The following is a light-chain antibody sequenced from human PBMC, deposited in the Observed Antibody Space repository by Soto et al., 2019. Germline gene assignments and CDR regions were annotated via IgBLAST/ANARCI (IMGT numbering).Light chain of an antibody. V-gene: IGLV2-14*01. CDR3: SSYTSSNTCV. CDR1: SSDVGSSNY. CDR2: EVT. Sequence: QSVLTQPASVSGSPGQSITISCTGTSSDVGSSNYVSWYRQHPGKAPKLMIFEVTNRPSGVSNRFSGSKSGNTASLTISGLQAEDEADYYCSSYTSSNTCVFGTGTKLTVL. J-gene: IGLJ1*01.